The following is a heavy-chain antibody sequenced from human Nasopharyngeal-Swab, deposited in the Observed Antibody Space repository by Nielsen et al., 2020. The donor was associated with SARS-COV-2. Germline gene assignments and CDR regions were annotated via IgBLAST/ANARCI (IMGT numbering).Heavy chain of an antibody. Sequence: SQTLSLTCAVSGGSISSGGYSWSWIRQPPGKGLEWIGYIYHSGSTYYNPSLKSRVTISVDRSKNQFSLKLSPVTAADTAVYYCARQIGYCSGGSCYDYMDVWGKGTTVTVS. CDR1: GGSISSGGYS. V-gene: IGHV4-30-2*01. D-gene: IGHD2-15*01. J-gene: IGHJ6*03. CDR2: IYHSGST. CDR3: ARQIGYCSGGSCYDYMDV.